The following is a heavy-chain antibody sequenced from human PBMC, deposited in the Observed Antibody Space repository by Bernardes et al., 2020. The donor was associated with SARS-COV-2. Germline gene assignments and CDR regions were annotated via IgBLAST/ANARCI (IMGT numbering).Heavy chain of an antibody. CDR3: ATGRYGSGSYYYYYYGMDV. CDR1: GYTLTELS. CDR2: FDPEDGET. Sequence: ASVEVSCKVSGYTLTELSMHWVRQAPGKGLEWMGGFDPEDGETIYAQKFQGRVTMTEDTSTDTAYMELSSLRSEDTAVYYCATGRYGSGSYYYYYYGMDVWGQGTTVTVSS. D-gene: IGHD3-10*01. V-gene: IGHV1-24*01. J-gene: IGHJ6*02.